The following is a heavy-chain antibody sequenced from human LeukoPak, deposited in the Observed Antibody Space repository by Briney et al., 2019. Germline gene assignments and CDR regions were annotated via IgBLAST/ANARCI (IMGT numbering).Heavy chain of an antibody. D-gene: IGHD6-19*01. CDR1: GFTVSRNY. CDR2: TYSDGST. Sequence: PGGSLRLSCAASGFTVSRNYMSWVRQAPGKGLEWVSLTYSDGSTSHTESVKGRFTISRDNSKNTLSLQLNSLRAEDTALYYCAKNQGQWLVPVDYWGQGTLVTVSS. V-gene: IGHV3-53*01. CDR3: AKNQGQWLVPVDY. J-gene: IGHJ4*02.